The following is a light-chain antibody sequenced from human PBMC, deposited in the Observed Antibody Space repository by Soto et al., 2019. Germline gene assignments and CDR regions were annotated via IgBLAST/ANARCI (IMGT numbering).Light chain of an antibody. CDR3: QQYGRSPWT. CDR2: GAS. Sequence: VSIQSPGTLSLSPREEATLSCSASESVASSYLAWYQQIPGQAPRLLIYGASSRATVIPDRLSGSGSGTDFTLTITRMQPEDFAVYYCQQYGRSPWTSGQGTKVDIK. V-gene: IGKV3-20*01. J-gene: IGKJ1*01. CDR1: ESVASSY.